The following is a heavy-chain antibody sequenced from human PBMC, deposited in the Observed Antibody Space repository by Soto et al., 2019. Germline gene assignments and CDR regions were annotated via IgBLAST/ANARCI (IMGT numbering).Heavy chain of an antibody. Sequence: SVKVSCKASGGTFSSYAISWVRQAPGQGLEWMGGIIPIFGTANYAQKFQGRVTITADESTSTAYMELSSLRSEDTAVYYCASYDSSGYYYYYGMDVWGQGTTVTVS. J-gene: IGHJ6*02. CDR2: IIPIFGTA. CDR3: ASYDSSGYYYYYGMDV. V-gene: IGHV1-69*13. CDR1: GGTFSSYA. D-gene: IGHD3-22*01.